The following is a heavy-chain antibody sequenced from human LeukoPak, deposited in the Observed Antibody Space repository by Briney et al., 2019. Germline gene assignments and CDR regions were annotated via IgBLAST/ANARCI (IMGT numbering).Heavy chain of an antibody. V-gene: IGHV4-39*07. CDR3: ARLLSGGYKNGDYYYYMDV. J-gene: IGHJ6*03. CDR2: IFYSGST. Sequence: SETLSLTCTVSGGSISTSNYYWGWIRQPPGKGLEWIGNIFYSGSTYYSPSLKSRVTMSVGTSKNQFSLKLSSVTAADTAVYYCARLLSGGYKNGDYYYYMDVWGKGTTVTISS. D-gene: IGHD3-22*01. CDR1: GGSISTSNYY.